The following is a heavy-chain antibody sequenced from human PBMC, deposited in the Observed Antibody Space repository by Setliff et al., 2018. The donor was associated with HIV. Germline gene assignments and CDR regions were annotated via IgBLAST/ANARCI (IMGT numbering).Heavy chain of an antibody. D-gene: IGHD5-12*01. CDR2: ISAYNGNT. J-gene: IGHJ3*02. CDR3: EREPGRDGYNLGAFDI. V-gene: IGHV1-18*01. Sequence: ASVKVSCKPSGYTFSSYGISWVRQAPGQGLEWMGGISAYNGNTNYAQKLQGRVTMTTDTYTSKAYMELRRLRSDDTAVYYCEREPGRDGYNLGAFDIWGQGTMVTVSS. CDR1: GYTFSSYG.